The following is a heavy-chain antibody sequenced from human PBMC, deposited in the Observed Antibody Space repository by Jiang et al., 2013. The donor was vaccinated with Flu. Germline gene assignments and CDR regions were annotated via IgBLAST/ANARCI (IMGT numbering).Heavy chain of an antibody. D-gene: IGHD3-10*01. J-gene: IGHJ4*02. CDR3: ARSRMGRGPKDYFDY. V-gene: IGHV4-59*01. Sequence: GSGLVEAVTETLSLTCSVSGGSISRFYWSWIRQSPGKGLEWIASIFYGTTTTYNPSLKSRLTISGDTSKNQISLNLTSVTAADSAVYYCARSRMGRGPKDYFDYWGQGTPVTVSS. CDR2: IFYGTTT. CDR1: GGSISRFY.